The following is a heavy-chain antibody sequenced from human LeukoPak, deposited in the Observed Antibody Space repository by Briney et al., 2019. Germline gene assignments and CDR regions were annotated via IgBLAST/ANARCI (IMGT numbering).Heavy chain of an antibody. Sequence: SVKVSCKASGGTFSSYAISWVRQAPGQGLEWMGRIIPILGIANYAQKFQGRVTITADKSTSTAYMELSSLRSEDTAVYYCARGWLRGYCSSTSCYTFDYWGQGTLVTVSS. D-gene: IGHD2-2*01. J-gene: IGHJ4*02. CDR2: IIPILGIA. CDR3: ARGWLRGYCSSTSCYTFDY. V-gene: IGHV1-69*04. CDR1: GGTFSSYA.